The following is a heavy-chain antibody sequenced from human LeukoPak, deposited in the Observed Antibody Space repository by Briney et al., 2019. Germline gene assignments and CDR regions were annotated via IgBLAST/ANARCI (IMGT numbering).Heavy chain of an antibody. CDR3: AREEGAGFDY. D-gene: IGHD6-19*01. V-gene: IGHV3-30*03. CDR2: ISYDGSNK. J-gene: IGHJ4*02. CDR1: GFTFSSYG. Sequence: PGGSLRLSCAASGFTFSSYGMHWVRQAPGKGLEWVAVISYDGSNKYYADSVKGRFTISRDNSKNTLYLQMNSLRAEDTAVYYCAREEGAGFDYWGQGTLVTVSS.